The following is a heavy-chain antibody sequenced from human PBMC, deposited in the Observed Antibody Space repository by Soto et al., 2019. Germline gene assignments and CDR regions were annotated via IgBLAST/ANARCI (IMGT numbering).Heavy chain of an antibody. Sequence: ESGGGVVQPGGTLRLSCVASGFTFSDFGMHWVRQGPGKGLEWLAVISEDAETDFHADSVKGRFTVSRDNFKETLYLQMNSLTTDDSGVYFWAKAPFRRPYYFYGMDVWGQGTTVIVSS. CDR1: GFTFSDFG. CDR3: AKAPFRRPYYFYGMDV. CDR2: ISEDAETD. J-gene: IGHJ6*02. D-gene: IGHD3-10*01. V-gene: IGHV3-30*18.